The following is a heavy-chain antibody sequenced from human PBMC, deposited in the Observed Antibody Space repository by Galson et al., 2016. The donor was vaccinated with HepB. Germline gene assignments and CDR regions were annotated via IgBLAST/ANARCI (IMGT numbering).Heavy chain of an antibody. V-gene: IGHV3-23*01. Sequence: SLRLSCAASGFTFNTYAMSWVRQAPGKGLEWVSSISGAGGSTYYADSVKGRFTISRDNSRNTLYLQMHSLRAEDTAIYYCAKGNKVTTRLFDYWGQGTPVTVSS. CDR2: ISGAGGST. CDR3: AKGNKVTTRLFDY. D-gene: IGHD2-21*02. CDR1: GFTFNTYA. J-gene: IGHJ4*02.